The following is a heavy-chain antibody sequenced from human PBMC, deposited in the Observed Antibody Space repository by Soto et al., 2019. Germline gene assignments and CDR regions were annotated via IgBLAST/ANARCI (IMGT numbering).Heavy chain of an antibody. V-gene: IGHV3-74*01. CDR2: INGDGSST. CDR1: GFAFDSHW. Sequence: EVQLVESGGGLVQPGGSLRLSCAAAGFAFDSHWMHWVRQAPGKGLVWVSRINGDGSSTFYADSVKGRFTISRDNARNTVYLQMNSLRAEDTAVYYCARGIQGRYGMDVW. CDR3: ARGIQGRYGMDV. D-gene: IGHD5-18*01. J-gene: IGHJ6*01.